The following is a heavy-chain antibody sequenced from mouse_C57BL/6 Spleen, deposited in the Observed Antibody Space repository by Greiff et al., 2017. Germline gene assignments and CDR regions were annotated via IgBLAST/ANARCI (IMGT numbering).Heavy chain of an antibody. D-gene: IGHD1-1*01. Sequence: QVQLQQSGPELVKPGASVKISCKASGYAFSSSWMNWVKQRPGKGLEWIGRIYPGDGDTNYNGKFKGKATLTADKSSSTAYMQLSSLTSEDSAVYFCARYYYGSPYAMGYWGQGTSVTVSS. V-gene: IGHV1-82*01. J-gene: IGHJ4*01. CDR1: GYAFSSSW. CDR3: ARYYYGSPYAMGY. CDR2: IYPGDGDT.